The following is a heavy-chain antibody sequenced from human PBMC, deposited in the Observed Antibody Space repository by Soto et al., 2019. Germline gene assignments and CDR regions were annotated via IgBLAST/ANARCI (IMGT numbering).Heavy chain of an antibody. V-gene: IGHV1-69*02. Sequence: QVQLVQSGAEVKKPGSSVKVSCKASGGTFSSYTISWVRQAPGQGLEWMGRIIPILGIANYAQKFQGRVTITADKSTSTASMELSSLRSEDTAVYYCAILRYFDWLPATPFDYWGQGTLVTVSS. CDR2: IIPILGIA. CDR1: GGTFSSYT. J-gene: IGHJ4*02. D-gene: IGHD3-9*01. CDR3: AILRYFDWLPATPFDY.